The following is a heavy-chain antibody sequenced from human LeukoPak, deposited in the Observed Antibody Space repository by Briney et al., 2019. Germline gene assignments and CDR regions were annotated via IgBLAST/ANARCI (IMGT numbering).Heavy chain of an antibody. Sequence: GGSLRLSCAASGFTVSSNYMSWVRQAPGKGLEWVAVISYDGSNKYYADSVKGRFTISRDNSKNTLYLQMNSLRAEDTAVYYCARGSWYGGSQYYFDYWGQGTLVTVSS. J-gene: IGHJ4*02. CDR1: GFTVSSNY. CDR3: ARGSWYGGSQYYFDY. V-gene: IGHV3-30-3*01. CDR2: ISYDGSNK. D-gene: IGHD1-26*01.